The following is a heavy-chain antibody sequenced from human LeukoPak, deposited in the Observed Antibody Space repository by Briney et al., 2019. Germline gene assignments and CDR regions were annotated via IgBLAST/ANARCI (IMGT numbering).Heavy chain of an antibody. V-gene: IGHV3-7*01. CDR2: IRQDDSEK. CDR3: ARVSGSYGDSAY. D-gene: IGHD1-26*01. J-gene: IGHJ4*02. CDR1: GFTFSDYW. Sequence: GGSLGLSCSASGFTFSDYWMMWVRQAPGKGLEWVANIRQDDSEKNYVDSVKGRFTISRDNAKNSLYLQMNSLRAEDTAVYYCARVSGSYGDSAYWGQGTLVTVSS.